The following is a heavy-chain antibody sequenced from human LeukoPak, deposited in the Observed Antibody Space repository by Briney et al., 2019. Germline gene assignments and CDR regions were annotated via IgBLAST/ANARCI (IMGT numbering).Heavy chain of an antibody. CDR1: GFTLSSYA. CDR3: AKAPVTTCSGAYCYPFDY. Sequence: GGSLRLSCAASGFTLSSYAMSWVRQGPGKGLEWVSAISVSGNTYHADSVKGRFTVSRDSSKNTLYLQMNSLRAEDAAVYYCAKAPVTTCSGAYCYPFDYWGQGTLVTVSS. CDR2: ISVSGNT. J-gene: IGHJ4*02. D-gene: IGHD2-15*01. V-gene: IGHV3-23*01.